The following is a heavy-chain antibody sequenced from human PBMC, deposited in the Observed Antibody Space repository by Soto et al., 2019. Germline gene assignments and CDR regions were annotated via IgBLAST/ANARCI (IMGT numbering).Heavy chain of an antibody. CDR1: GFTFSSYA. J-gene: IGHJ4*02. V-gene: IGHV3-23*01. CDR2: ISGSGGST. CDR3: AKDSGSYYWSAPFDY. Sequence: LRLSCAASGFTFSSYAMSWVRQAPGKGLEWVSAISGSGGSTYYADSVKGRFTISRDNSKNTLYLQMNSLRAEDTAVYYCAKDSGSYYWSAPFDYWGQGTLVTVSS. D-gene: IGHD1-26*01.